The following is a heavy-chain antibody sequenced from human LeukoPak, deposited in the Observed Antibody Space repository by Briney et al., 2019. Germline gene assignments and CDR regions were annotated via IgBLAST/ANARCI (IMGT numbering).Heavy chain of an antibody. CDR2: IYSGGST. CDR1: EFTVSSNH. CDR3: AKQKNDDSDRIVGATVPFDY. V-gene: IGHV3-66*01. Sequence: AGGSLRLSCAASEFTVSSNHMTWVRQAPGQGLEWVSIIYSGGSTFYADSVKGRFTISRDNSKNTLYLQMNSLRAEDTAVYYCAKQKNDDSDRIVGATVPFDYWGQGTLVTVSS. J-gene: IGHJ4*02. D-gene: IGHD1-26*01.